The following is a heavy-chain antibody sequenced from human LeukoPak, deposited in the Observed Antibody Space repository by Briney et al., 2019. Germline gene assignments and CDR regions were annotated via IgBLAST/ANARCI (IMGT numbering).Heavy chain of an antibody. CDR3: ASVFDS. V-gene: IGHV3-74*01. CDR1: GW. J-gene: IGHJ4*02. Sequence: HPGGSLRLSCAGSGWMHWVRQAPGKGLVWVSGINGLGTATYYADSVKGRFTISRDNAKNTVSLQMNSLSAEDTAVYYCASVFDSWGQGFLVIVSS. CDR2: INGLGTAT.